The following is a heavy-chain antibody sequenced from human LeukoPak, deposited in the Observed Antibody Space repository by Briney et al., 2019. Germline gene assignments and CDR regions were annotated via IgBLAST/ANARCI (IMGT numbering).Heavy chain of an antibody. D-gene: IGHD3-22*01. V-gene: IGHV4-59*01. CDR1: GVSTRSCH. Sequence: SETLSLTCTVSGVSTRSCHWNWIRQPPGKGLEWIGYISYSGSINYNPSLKSRVTISVDTSKNQFSLRLTSVSAADTAVYYCARVLYDSSGYYLDFWGQGTLLTVSS. CDR3: ARVLYDSSGYYLDF. CDR2: ISYSGSI. J-gene: IGHJ4*02.